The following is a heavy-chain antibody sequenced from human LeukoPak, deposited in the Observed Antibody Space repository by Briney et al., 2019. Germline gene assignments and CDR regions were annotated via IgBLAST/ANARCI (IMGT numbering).Heavy chain of an antibody. V-gene: IGHV1-8*01. J-gene: IGHJ4*02. CDR2: VNPNSGNT. CDR1: GYSFTSYD. CDR3: ARGRGYDRAGYVYYFDF. Sequence: ASVKLSCKASGYSFTSYDINWVRQAPGQGFEWVGWVNPNSGNTGHAQEFQGRVTMTRDTSMSTAYMELSSLRYEDTAVYYCARGRGYDRAGYVYYFDFWGQGTLVTVSS. D-gene: IGHD3-22*01.